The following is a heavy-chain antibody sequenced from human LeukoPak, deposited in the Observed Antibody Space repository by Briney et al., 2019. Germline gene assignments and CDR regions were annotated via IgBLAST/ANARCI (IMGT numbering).Heavy chain of an antibody. D-gene: IGHD5-24*01. V-gene: IGHV1-18*01. Sequence: ASVKVSCKTSGYTFTSYGISWVRQAPGQGLEWMGWISAYNGNTNYAQKLQGRVTMTTDTSTSTAYMELRSLRSDDTAVYYCARVVGVLQLSNFDYWGQGTLVTVSS. J-gene: IGHJ4*02. CDR1: GYTFTSYG. CDR3: ARVVGVLQLSNFDY. CDR2: ISAYNGNT.